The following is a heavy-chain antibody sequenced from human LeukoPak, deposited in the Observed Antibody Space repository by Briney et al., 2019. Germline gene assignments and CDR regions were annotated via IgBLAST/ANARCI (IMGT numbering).Heavy chain of an antibody. CDR2: IYHSGST. CDR1: GYSISSGYY. D-gene: IGHD1-26*01. V-gene: IGHV4-38-2*02. J-gene: IGHJ3*02. Sequence: SETLSLTCTVSGYSISSGYYWGWIRQPPGKGLEWTGSIYHSGSTYYNPSLKSRVTISVDTSKNQFSLKLSSVTAADTAVYYCARDGVGATNAFDIWGQGTMVTVSS. CDR3: ARDGVGATNAFDI.